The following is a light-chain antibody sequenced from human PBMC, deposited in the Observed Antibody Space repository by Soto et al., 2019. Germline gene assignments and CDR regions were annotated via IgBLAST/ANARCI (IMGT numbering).Light chain of an antibody. J-gene: IGLJ3*02. CDR3: GTWDSSLSAGV. CDR1: SSNIGDNY. V-gene: IGLV1-51*02. Sequence: QSVLTQPPSVSAAPGQKVTISCSGSSSNIGDNYVSWYQQLPGTAPKLLIYENYKRPSGIPDRFSGSKSGTSATLGITGLQTGDEADYCCGTWDSSLSAGVFGGGTKLTVL. CDR2: ENY.